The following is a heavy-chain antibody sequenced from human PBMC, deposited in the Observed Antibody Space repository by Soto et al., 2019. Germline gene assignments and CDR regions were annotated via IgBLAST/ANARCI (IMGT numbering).Heavy chain of an antibody. Sequence: GESLKISCKGSGYSFLNYWIGWVRQMPGKDLEWIGIIYPDDSETRYSPSFQGRVTISVDRSITTTYLQWNTLQASDTATYYCARLGFNYDFLSGYYNVHHYYGIDVWGQGTTVTVSS. V-gene: IGHV5-51*01. CDR1: GYSFLNYW. J-gene: IGHJ6*02. CDR3: ARLGFNYDFLSGYYNVHHYYGIDV. D-gene: IGHD3-3*01. CDR2: IYPDDSET.